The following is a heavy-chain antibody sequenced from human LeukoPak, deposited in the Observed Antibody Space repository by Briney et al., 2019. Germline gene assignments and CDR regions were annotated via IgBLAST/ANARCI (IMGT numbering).Heavy chain of an antibody. D-gene: IGHD6-6*01. Sequence: SGPTLVNPTQTLTLTCTFSGFSLSTGGMRVSWIRQPPGKAPEWLSRIDWDDDKFYSTSLKTRLTISKDTSKNQVVLTMTNMDPVDTATYYCARVTYSSSYYYFDYWGQGTLVTVSS. CDR2: IDWDDDK. CDR1: GFSLSTGGMR. V-gene: IGHV2-70*04. CDR3: ARVTYSSSYYYFDY. J-gene: IGHJ4*02.